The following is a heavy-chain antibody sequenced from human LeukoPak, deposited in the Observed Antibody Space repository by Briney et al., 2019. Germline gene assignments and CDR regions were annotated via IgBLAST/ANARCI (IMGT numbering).Heavy chain of an antibody. D-gene: IGHD3-16*01. CDR1: GYSFTNYY. CDR2: INPGGGTT. V-gene: IGHV1-46*01. Sequence: ASVKVSCKASGYSFTNYYLHWVRQAPGQGFEWMGIINPGGGTTTYAQKFQGRVTMTRDTSTSTVYMELSSLRSEDTAVYYCAGGGYDYAHTWGQGTLVTVSS. CDR3: AGGGYDYAHT. J-gene: IGHJ5*02.